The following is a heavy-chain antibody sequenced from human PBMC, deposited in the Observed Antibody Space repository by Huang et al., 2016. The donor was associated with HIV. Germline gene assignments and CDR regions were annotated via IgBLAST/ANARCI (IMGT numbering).Heavy chain of an antibody. CDR3: ARDHHDFWRGYRRMYFFDH. D-gene: IGHD3-3*01. CDR2: IDYSGST. J-gene: IGHJ4*02. V-gene: IGHV4-59*11. CDR1: GGSISTHY. Sequence: QVQLQESGPGLVKPSETLSLTCTVSGGSISTHYWSWIRPPPGKGLEWIGSIDYSGSTNYSPYLKGRVTIVRDTSKNQFSLRVNCVTAADTAMYYCARDHHDFWRGYRRMYFFDHWGQGTLVTVSS.